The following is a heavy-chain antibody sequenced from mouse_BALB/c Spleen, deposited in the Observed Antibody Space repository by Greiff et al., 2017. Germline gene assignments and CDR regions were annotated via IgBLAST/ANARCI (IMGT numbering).Heavy chain of an antibody. J-gene: IGHJ1*01. CDR1: GYSITSDYA. D-gene: IGHD1-1*01. CDR3: ARYGYRYFDV. Sequence: EVQLVESGPGLVKPSQSLSLTCTVTGYSITSDYAWNWIRQFPGNKLEWMGYISYSGSTSYNPSLKSRISITRDTSKNQFFLQLNSVTTEDTATYYCARYGYRYFDVWGAGTTVTVSS. CDR2: ISYSGST. V-gene: IGHV3-2*02.